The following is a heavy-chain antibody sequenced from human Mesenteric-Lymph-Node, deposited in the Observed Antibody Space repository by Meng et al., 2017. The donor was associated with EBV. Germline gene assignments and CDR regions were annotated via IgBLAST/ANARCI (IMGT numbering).Heavy chain of an antibody. J-gene: IGHJ5*02. CDR1: GFSLSTSGVG. D-gene: IGHD5-18*01. V-gene: IGHV2-5*02. CDR3: AHRRYSYGPGRFDP. CDR2: IYWDDDK. Sequence: QITLKWSGPTLVKPNQTPTRTCTFSGFSLSTSGVGGGWIRQPPGKALEWLALIYWDDDKRYSPSLKSRLTITKDTSKNQVVLTMTNMDPVDTATYYCAHRRYSYGPGRFDPWGQGTLVTVSS.